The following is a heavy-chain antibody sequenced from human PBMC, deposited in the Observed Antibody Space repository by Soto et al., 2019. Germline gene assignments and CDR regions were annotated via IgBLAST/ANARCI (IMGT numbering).Heavy chain of an antibody. CDR1: GGSISNYY. CDR2: IYSSGTT. J-gene: IGHJ5*01. Sequence: SETLSLTCTVSGGSISNYYWTWIRQPAGKGLELIGRIYSSGTTNYNSSLKSRLTMSVDTSKNQFSLKLTSATAADTAVYYSARPTTFSRSWYDSWGQGSLVTVSS. V-gene: IGHV4-4*07. CDR3: ARPTTFSRSWYDS. D-gene: IGHD1-1*01.